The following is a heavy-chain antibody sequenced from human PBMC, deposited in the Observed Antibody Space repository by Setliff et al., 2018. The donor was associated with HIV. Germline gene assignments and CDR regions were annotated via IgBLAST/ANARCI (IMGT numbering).Heavy chain of an antibody. CDR1: GDSLSSDNYY. V-gene: IGHV4-61*02. Sequence: KTSETLSLTCSVSGDSLSSDNYYWSWIRQSAGKGLEWIGRINTSGTTNYNPSLRSRVTMSIDTSKNRFSLKLNSVTAADTAVYYCAKGPLYDSRGSRNWIDPWGQGTLVTVSS. CDR2: INTSGTT. D-gene: IGHD3-22*01. J-gene: IGHJ5*02. CDR3: AKGPLYDSRGSRNWIDP.